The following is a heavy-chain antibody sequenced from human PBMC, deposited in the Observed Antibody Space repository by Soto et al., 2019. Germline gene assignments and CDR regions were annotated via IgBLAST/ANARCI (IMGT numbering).Heavy chain of an antibody. CDR2: ISTGNGNT. J-gene: IGHJ6*02. CDR1: GYTFTYYA. CDR3: ARFYGSGSYSYYYYGMDV. D-gene: IGHD3-10*01. Sequence: ASVKVSCKASGYTFTYYAIYWVRQAPGQRLEWMGWISTGNGNTKYSQKLQGRVTMNTDTSTSTAYIELSSLRSDDTAVYYCARFYGSGSYSYYYYGMDVWGQGTTVTVSS. V-gene: IGHV1-3*04.